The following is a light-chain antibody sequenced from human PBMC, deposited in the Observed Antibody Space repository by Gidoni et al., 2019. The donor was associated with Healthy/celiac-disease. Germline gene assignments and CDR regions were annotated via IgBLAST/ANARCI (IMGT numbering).Light chain of an antibody. CDR1: QSVSSY. J-gene: IGKJ3*01. Sequence: EIALTQSPATLSLSPGERATLSCRASQSVSSYLACYQQKPGQAPRLLIYDASNRATGIPARFSGSGSGTDFTLTISSLEPEDFAVYYCQQRSNWPPGFTFGPGTKVDIK. V-gene: IGKV3-11*01. CDR2: DAS. CDR3: QQRSNWPPGFT.